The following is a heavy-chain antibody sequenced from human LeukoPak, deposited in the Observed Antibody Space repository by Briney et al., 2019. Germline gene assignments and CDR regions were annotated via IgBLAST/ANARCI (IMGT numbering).Heavy chain of an antibody. CDR2: ISGSGGST. CDR3: AKEGSYYYDSSGYYPPYFDY. J-gene: IGHJ4*02. CDR1: GFTFSSYA. V-gene: IGHV3-23*01. Sequence: GGSLRLSCAASGFTFSSYAMSWVRQAPGKGLEWVSAISGSGGSTYYADSVEGRFTISRDNSKNTLYLQMNSLRAEDTAVYYCAKEGSYYYDSSGYYPPYFDYWGQGTLVTVSS. D-gene: IGHD3-22*01.